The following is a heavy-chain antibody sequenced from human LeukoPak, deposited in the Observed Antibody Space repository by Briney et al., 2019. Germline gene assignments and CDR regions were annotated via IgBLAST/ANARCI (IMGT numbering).Heavy chain of an antibody. CDR3: ARSRNHGYDYVWGSYRYGWYFDL. J-gene: IGHJ2*01. V-gene: IGHV3-21*01. Sequence: GGSLRLSCATSGFTFSRYNMNWVRQAPGKGLEWVSSITSSSIYKYYADSMKGRFTISRDNAKNSLYLQMDSLRAEDTAVYYCARSRNHGYDYVWGSYRYGWYFDLWGRGTLVTVSS. CDR1: GFTFSRYN. CDR2: ITSSSIYK. D-gene: IGHD3-16*02.